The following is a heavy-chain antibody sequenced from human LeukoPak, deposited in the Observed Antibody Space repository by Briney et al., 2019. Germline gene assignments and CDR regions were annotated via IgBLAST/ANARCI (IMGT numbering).Heavy chain of an antibody. CDR1: GFTFDDYA. Sequence: GGSLRLSCAASGFTFDDYAMHWVRQAPGKGLEWVSGISWNSGSIGYADSVKGRFTISRDNAKNSLYLQMNSLRAEDTALYYCAKAITMVRGVIGFDYWGQGTLVTVSS. V-gene: IGHV3-9*01. CDR3: AKAITMVRGVIGFDY. D-gene: IGHD3-10*01. J-gene: IGHJ4*02. CDR2: ISWNSGSI.